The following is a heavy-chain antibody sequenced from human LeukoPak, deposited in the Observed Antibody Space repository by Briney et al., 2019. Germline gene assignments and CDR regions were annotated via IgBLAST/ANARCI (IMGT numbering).Heavy chain of an antibody. CDR1: GGSISSYY. CDR3: ANAGYSSSWDAFDI. V-gene: IGHV4-4*09. CDR2: IYTSGST. D-gene: IGHD6-13*01. J-gene: IGHJ3*02. Sequence: PSETLSLTCTVSGGSISSYYWSWIRQPPGKGLEWVGYIYTSGSTNYNPSLKSRVPISVDTAKNQFSLKLSSVTAADTAVYYCANAGYSSSWDAFDIWGQGTMVTVSS.